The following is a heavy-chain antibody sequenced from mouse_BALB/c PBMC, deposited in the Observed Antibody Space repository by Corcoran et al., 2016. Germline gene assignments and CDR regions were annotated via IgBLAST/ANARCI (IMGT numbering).Heavy chain of an antibody. Sequence: EVQLQQSGPELVKPGASMKISCKASGYSFTGYTMNWVKQSHGKNLELIGLINPYNGGTSYNQKFKGKATLTVDKSSSTAYMELLSLTSEDSAVYYCARNYGSSLYYFDYWGQGTTLTVSS. CDR2: INPYNGGT. V-gene: IGHV1-18*01. CDR3: ARNYGSSLYYFDY. J-gene: IGHJ2*01. D-gene: IGHD1-1*01. CDR1: GYSFTGYT.